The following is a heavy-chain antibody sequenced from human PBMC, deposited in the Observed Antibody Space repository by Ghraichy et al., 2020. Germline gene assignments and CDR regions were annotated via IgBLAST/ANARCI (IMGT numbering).Heavy chain of an antibody. D-gene: IGHD6-13*01. J-gene: IGHJ5*02. V-gene: IGHV4-34*01. CDR3: ARKMDSSSTPTNWFDP. CDR2: INHSGST. Sequence: SETLSLTCAVYGGSFSGYYWSWIRQPPGKGLEWIGEINHSGSTNYNPSLKSRVTISVDTSKNQFSLKLSSVTAADTAVYYCARKMDSSSTPTNWFDPWGQGTLVTVSS. CDR1: GGSFSGYY.